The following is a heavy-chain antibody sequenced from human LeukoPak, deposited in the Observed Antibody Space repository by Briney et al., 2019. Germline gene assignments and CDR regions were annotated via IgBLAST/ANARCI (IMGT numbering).Heavy chain of an antibody. D-gene: IGHD3-10*01. Sequence: ASVKLSCTASGYTFTSYGISWVRQAPGQGLEWMGWISAYNGNTNYAQKLQGRVTMTTDTSTSTAYMELRSLRSDDTAVYYCARDGEYGDYVDYWGQGTLVTVSS. CDR2: ISAYNGNT. CDR1: GYTFTSYG. CDR3: ARDGEYGDYVDY. V-gene: IGHV1-18*04. J-gene: IGHJ4*02.